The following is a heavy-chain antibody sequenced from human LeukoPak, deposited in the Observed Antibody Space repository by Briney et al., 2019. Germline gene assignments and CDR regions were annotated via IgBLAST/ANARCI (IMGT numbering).Heavy chain of an antibody. J-gene: IGHJ4*02. D-gene: IGHD6-13*01. CDR2: IKYDGSRT. CDR1: VMPFERHG. Sequence: PGKSLTLSCVVSVMPFERHGMHWVRQPPGKGLEWLAFIKYDGSRTDYEDSVKGRFTVSRDNSKNTLYLQMNSLRLEDTAMYYCAKDRYSSSSTFTVNPFDYWGQGILVTVSS. V-gene: IGHV3-30*02. CDR3: AKDRYSSSSTFTVNPFDY.